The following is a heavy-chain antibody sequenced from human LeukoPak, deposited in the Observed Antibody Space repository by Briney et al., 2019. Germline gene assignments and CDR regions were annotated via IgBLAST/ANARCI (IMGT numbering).Heavy chain of an antibody. CDR1: GGSISSYY. CDR3: ARSYYYDSSGKTAGFDY. J-gene: IGHJ4*02. D-gene: IGHD3-22*01. Sequence: PSETLSLTCTASGGSISSYYWSWIRQPPGKGLEWIGYIYYSGSTNYNPSLKSRVTISVDTSKNQFSLKLSSVTAADTAVYYCARSYYYDSSGKTAGFDYWGQGTLVTVSS. CDR2: IYYSGST. V-gene: IGHV4-59*01.